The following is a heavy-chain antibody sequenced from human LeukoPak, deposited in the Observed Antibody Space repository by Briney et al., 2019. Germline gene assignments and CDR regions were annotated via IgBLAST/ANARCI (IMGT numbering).Heavy chain of an antibody. V-gene: IGHV3-64*01. D-gene: IGHD3-10*01. CDR1: GFTFSSYA. CDR3: ARSPRGVIITEYYYYGMDV. CDR2: ISSNGGST. Sequence: HPGGSLRLSCAASGFTFSSYAMHWVRQAPGKGLEYVSAISSNGGSTYYANSVKGRFTISRDNSKNTLYLQMGSLGAEDMAVYYCARSPRGVIITEYYYYGMDVWGQGTTVTVSS. J-gene: IGHJ6*02.